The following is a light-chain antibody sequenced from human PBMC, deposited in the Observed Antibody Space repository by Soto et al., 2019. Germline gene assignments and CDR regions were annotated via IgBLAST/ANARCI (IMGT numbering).Light chain of an antibody. CDR2: ANT. CDR1: SSNIGAGYD. Sequence: QSVLTQPPLVSGAPGQRVTISCTGSSSNIGAGYDVHWYQQLPGTAPKLLIYANTNRPSGVPDRFSGSKSGTSASLAITGLQAEDEADYYCQSYDSSLSGSNWVFGGGTKLTVL. V-gene: IGLV1-40*01. CDR3: QSYDSSLSGSNWV. J-gene: IGLJ3*02.